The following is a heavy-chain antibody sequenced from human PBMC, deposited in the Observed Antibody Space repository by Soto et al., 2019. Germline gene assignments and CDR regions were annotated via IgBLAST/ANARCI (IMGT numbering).Heavy chain of an antibody. CDR1: GGTFSSYT. Sequence: QVKLVQSGAEVKKPGSSVKVSCKASGGTFSSYTISWVRQAPGQGLEWMGRIIPILGIANYAQKFQGRVTITADKSTSTAYMELSSLRSEDTAVYYCARADSYYYGMDVWGQGTTVTVSS. J-gene: IGHJ6*02. CDR2: IIPILGIA. CDR3: ARADSYYYGMDV. V-gene: IGHV1-69*02.